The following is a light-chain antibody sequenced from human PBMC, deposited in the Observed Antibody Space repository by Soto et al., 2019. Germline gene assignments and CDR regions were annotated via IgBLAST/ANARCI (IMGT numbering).Light chain of an antibody. CDR2: DNN. Sequence: QSALTQPASVSGSPGQSITISCTGASSDVGSYDVVSWYQQHPGKAPKLIIYDNNKRPSGIPDRFSGSKSGTSGTLDITGLQTGDEADYYCATWDGSLPGEVFGGGTKLTVL. CDR1: SSDVGSYDV. J-gene: IGLJ2*01. CDR3: ATWDGSLPGEV. V-gene: IGLV2-14*02.